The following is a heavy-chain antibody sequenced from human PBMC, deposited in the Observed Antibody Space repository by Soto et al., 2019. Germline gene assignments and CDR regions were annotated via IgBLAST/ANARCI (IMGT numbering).Heavy chain of an antibody. D-gene: IGHD1-26*01. CDR3: AKARSWADAFDI. V-gene: IGHV3-30*18. CDR2: ISYDGSNK. J-gene: IGHJ3*02. Sequence: GGSLRLSCAASGFTFSSYGMHWVRQAPGKGLEWVAVISYDGSNKYHADSVKGRFTISRDNSKNTLYLQMNSLRAEDTAVYYCAKARSWADAFDIWGQGTMVTVSS. CDR1: GFTFSSYG.